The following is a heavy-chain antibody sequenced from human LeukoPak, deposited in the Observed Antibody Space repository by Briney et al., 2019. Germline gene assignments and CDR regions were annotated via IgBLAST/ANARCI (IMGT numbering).Heavy chain of an antibody. Sequence: ASVKVSCKASGYTFTSYAMHWVRQAPGQRLEWMGWINAGNGNTKYSQKFQGRVTITRDTSASTAYMELSSLRSEDTAVYYCARDRKTGITRTTCDYWGQGTLVTVSS. CDR2: INAGNGNT. V-gene: IGHV1-3*01. CDR3: ARDRKTGITRTTCDY. D-gene: IGHD1/OR15-1a*01. J-gene: IGHJ4*02. CDR1: GYTFTSYA.